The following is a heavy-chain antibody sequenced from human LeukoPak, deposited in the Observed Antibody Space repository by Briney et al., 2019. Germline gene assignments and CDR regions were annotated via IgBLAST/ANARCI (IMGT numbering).Heavy chain of an antibody. CDR2: ISSSSSSYI. CDR3: AGEVVVPAAARHYYYYYYMDV. V-gene: IGHV3-21*01. Sequence: PGGSLRLSCAASGFTFSSYSMNWVRQAPGKGLEWVSSISSSSSSYIYYADSVKGRFTISRDNAKNSLYLQMNSLRAEDTAVYYCAGEVVVPAAARHYYYYYYMDVWGKGTTVTVSS. D-gene: IGHD2-2*01. CDR1: GFTFSSYS. J-gene: IGHJ6*03.